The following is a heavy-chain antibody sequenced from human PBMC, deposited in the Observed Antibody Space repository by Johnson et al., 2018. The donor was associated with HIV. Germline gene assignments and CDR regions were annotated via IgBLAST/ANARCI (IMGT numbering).Heavy chain of an antibody. V-gene: IGHV3-15*01. J-gene: IGHJ3*02. CDR2: IKSNTDGGST. CDR3: TICITMIVVVTTDAFDI. CDR1: GFTFSNAW. Sequence: VQLVESGGGLVQPGGSLRLSCAASGFTFSNAWMSWVRQAPGQGLEWVGRIKSNTDGGSTDYAAPVKGRFTIPRDDSKNTLYLQMNSLKTEDTAVYYCTICITMIVVVTTDAFDIWGQGTMVTVSS. D-gene: IGHD3-22*01.